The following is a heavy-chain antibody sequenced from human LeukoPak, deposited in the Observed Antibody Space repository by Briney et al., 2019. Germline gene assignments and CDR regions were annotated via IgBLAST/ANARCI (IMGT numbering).Heavy chain of an antibody. Sequence: KASETLSLTCTVSGGSISSHYWSWIRQPPGKGLEWIGYIYYSGSTYYNPSLKSRVTISVDTSKNQFSLKLSSVTAADTAVYYCARDSSNWGSRYYGMDVWGQGTTVTVSS. D-gene: IGHD7-27*01. CDR1: GGSISSHY. CDR2: IYYSGST. J-gene: IGHJ6*02. CDR3: ARDSSNWGSRYYGMDV. V-gene: IGHV4-30-4*08.